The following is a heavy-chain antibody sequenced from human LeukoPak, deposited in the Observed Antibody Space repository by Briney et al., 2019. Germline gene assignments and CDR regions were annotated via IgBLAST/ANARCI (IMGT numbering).Heavy chain of an antibody. Sequence: PSETLSLTCTVSGYSISSGYYWGWIRQPPGKGLEWIGSIYHSGSTYYNPSLKSRVTISVDTSKNQFSLKLSSVTAADTAVYYCARVPHDLFDPWGQGTLVTVSS. V-gene: IGHV4-38-2*02. CDR1: GYSISSGYY. CDR2: IYHSGST. J-gene: IGHJ5*02. CDR3: ARVPHDLFDP.